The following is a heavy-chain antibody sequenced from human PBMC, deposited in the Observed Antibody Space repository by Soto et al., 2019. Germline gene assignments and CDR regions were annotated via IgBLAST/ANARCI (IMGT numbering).Heavy chain of an antibody. CDR2: IFHSGTT. CDR3: ARQLERGDLPEGFEY. Sequence: QVQLQESGPGLVEPSGTLSLTCAVSGDSISSSHWWRWVRQPPGKGLEWIGEIFHSGTTKYNPSLESRVTMYVDKSNNHLSLKLRSVTAADTAVYYCARQLERGDLPEGFEYCGQGTLATVSS. J-gene: IGHJ4*02. V-gene: IGHV4-4*02. CDR1: GDSISSSHW. D-gene: IGHD1-1*01.